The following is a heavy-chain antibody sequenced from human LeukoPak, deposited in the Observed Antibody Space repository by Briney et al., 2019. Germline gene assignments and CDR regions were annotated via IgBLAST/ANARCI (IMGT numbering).Heavy chain of an antibody. CDR2: ISSSGSAI. J-gene: IGHJ5*02. Sequence: GSLRLSCAASGFTFSSYEMNWVRQAPGKGLDWVSYISSSGSAIYYADSVRGRFTISRDNAKNSLYLQMNSLRAEDTAVYYRARARRDCSGGSCYPDYNWFDPWGQGTLVTVSS. CDR1: GFTFSSYE. CDR3: ARARRDCSGGSCYPDYNWFDP. V-gene: IGHV3-48*03. D-gene: IGHD2-15*01.